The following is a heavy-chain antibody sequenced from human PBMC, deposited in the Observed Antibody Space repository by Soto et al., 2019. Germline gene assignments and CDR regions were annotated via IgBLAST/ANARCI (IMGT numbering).Heavy chain of an antibody. CDR1: GYGFTNFW. D-gene: IGHD1-1*01. J-gene: IGHJ4*02. Sequence: PGESLKISCKASGYGFTNFWISWVRQMPGKGLEWMGRIDPSDSFTDYSPSLQGRVTMSVDKSISTAYLQWRSLKASDTAIYYCTRLGLSLEQPNEYWGQGTLVTVSS. CDR2: IDPSDSFT. V-gene: IGHV5-10-1*01. CDR3: TRLGLSLEQPNEY.